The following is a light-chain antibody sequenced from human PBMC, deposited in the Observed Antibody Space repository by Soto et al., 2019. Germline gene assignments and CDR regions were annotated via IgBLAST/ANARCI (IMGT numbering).Light chain of an antibody. CDR2: DAS. CDR3: QQYNTYST. Sequence: IQMTHSPSTLSASIADTVIFTFRASQNIRNWLAWYQQKPGKAPNPLIYDASSLKSGVPARFSGSGSGTEFTLTISSLQPDDFATYYCQQYNTYSTFGQGTRLEI. CDR1: QNIRNW. J-gene: IGKJ5*01. V-gene: IGKV1-5*01.